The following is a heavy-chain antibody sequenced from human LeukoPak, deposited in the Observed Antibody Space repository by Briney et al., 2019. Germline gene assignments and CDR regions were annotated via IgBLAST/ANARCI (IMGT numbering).Heavy chain of an antibody. CDR3: AKDITMVRGSFDY. V-gene: IGHV3-9*01. CDR2: ISWNSGSI. Sequence: PGGSLRLSCAASGFTFDDYAMHWVRQAPGKGLEWVSGISWNSGSIGYADSVKGRFTISRDNAKNSLYLQMNSLRAEDTALYYCAKDITMVRGSFDYWGQGTLVTVSS. J-gene: IGHJ4*02. D-gene: IGHD3-10*01. CDR1: GFTFDDYA.